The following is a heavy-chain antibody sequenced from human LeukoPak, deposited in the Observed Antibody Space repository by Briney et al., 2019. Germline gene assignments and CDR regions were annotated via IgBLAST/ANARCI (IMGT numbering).Heavy chain of an antibody. Sequence: SQTLSLTCTVSGGSISSGGYYWSWIRQHPGKGLEWIGYIYYSGSTYYNPSLKSRVTISVDTSKNQFSLKLSSVTAADTAVYYCARAVSSGYSVVVYFDYWGQGTLVTVSS. J-gene: IGHJ4*02. V-gene: IGHV4-31*03. CDR2: IYYSGST. D-gene: IGHD3-22*01. CDR1: GGSISSGGYY. CDR3: ARAVSSGYSVVVYFDY.